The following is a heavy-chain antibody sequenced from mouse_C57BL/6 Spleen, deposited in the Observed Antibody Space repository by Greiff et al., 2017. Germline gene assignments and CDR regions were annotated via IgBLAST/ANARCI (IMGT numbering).Heavy chain of an antibody. V-gene: IGHV1-81*01. CDR1: GYTFTSYG. CDR2: IYPRSGNT. CDR3: ARRIYYGNYGGYFYYAMDY. D-gene: IGHD2-1*01. J-gene: IGHJ4*01. Sequence: QVQLQQSGAELARPGASVKLSCKASGYTFTSYGISWVKQRTGQGLEWIGEIYPRSGNTYYNEKFKGKATLTADKSSSTAYMELRSLTSEDSAVYVCARRIYYGNYGGYFYYAMDYWGQGTSVTVSS.